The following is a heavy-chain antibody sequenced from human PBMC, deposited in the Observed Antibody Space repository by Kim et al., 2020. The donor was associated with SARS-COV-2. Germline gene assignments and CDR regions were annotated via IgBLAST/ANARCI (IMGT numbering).Heavy chain of an antibody. CDR1: GYTFTGYY. CDR3: ARERTAAAGRGWDYYYYYGMDV. CDR2: INPNSGGT. V-gene: IGHV1-2*06. J-gene: IGHJ6*02. D-gene: IGHD6-13*01. Sequence: ASVKVSCKASGYTFTGYYMHWVRQAPGQGLEWMGRINPNSGGTNYAQKFQGRVTMTRDTSISTAYMELSRLRSDDTAVYYCARERTAAAGRGWDYYYYYGMDVWGQGTTVTVSS.